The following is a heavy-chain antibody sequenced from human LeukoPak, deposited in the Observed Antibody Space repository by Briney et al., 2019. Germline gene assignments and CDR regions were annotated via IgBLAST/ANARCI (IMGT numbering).Heavy chain of an antibody. Sequence: ASVKVSCKASGYTFTGYYMHWVRQAPGQGLEWMGWINPNSGGTNYAQKFQGRVTVTRNTSITTAYMQLTSLRFDDTAVYYCATERGYTSSWARNPFDYWGQGTLVTVSS. CDR1: GYTFTGYY. CDR3: ATERGYTSSWARNPFDY. CDR2: INPNSGGT. D-gene: IGHD6-13*01. J-gene: IGHJ4*02. V-gene: IGHV1-2*02.